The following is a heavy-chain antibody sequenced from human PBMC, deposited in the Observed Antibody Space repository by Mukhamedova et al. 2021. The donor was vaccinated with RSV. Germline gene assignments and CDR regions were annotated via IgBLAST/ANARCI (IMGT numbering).Heavy chain of an antibody. CDR2: ISYDGSNK. J-gene: IGHJ4*02. V-gene: IGHV3-30-3*01. D-gene: IGHD5-18*01. CDR3: ARDVSGYSYGYGY. Sequence: EWVAVISYDGSNKYYADSVKGRFTISRDNSKNTLYLQMNSLRAEDTAVYYCARDVSGYSYGYGYWGQGTLVTVPS.